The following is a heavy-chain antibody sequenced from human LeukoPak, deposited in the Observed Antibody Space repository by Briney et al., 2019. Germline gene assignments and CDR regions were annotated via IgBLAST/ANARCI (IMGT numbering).Heavy chain of an antibody. D-gene: IGHD3-10*01. CDR2: INYSGST. CDR3: ARGVPHLDV. Sequence: SETLSLTCIVSGGSISRYYWSWIRQPPGKGLEWIGYINYSGSTKYNPSLKSRVTISVDTSKNQFSLKLSSVTAADTAVYYCARGVPHLDVWGQGTTVTVSS. V-gene: IGHV4-59*01. J-gene: IGHJ6*02. CDR1: GGSISRYY.